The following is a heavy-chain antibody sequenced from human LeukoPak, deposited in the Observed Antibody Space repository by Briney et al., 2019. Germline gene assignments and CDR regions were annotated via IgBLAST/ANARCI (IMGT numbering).Heavy chain of an antibody. V-gene: IGHV4-34*01. Sequence: SETLSLTCAVYGRSFSGYYWTWIRQPPGKGLEWIGQINHSGSPNYNPSLKSRVTISVGMSKNQFSLRLSSVTAADTAVYYCARLGPYDIVTDDAFDVWGQGTVVTVSS. CDR3: ARLGPYDIVTDDAFDV. D-gene: IGHD3-9*01. CDR2: INHSGSP. CDR1: GRSFSGYY. J-gene: IGHJ3*01.